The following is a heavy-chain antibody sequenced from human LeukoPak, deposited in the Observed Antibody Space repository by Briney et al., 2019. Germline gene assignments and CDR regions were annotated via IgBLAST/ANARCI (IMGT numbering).Heavy chain of an antibody. Sequence: SVKVSCKASGYTFTSYYMHWVRQAPGQGLEWMGIINPSGGSTSYAQKFQGRVTITADESTSTAYMELSSLRSEDTAVYYCARHGGNLYYYYGMDVWGQGTTVTVSS. V-gene: IGHV1-46*01. D-gene: IGHD4-23*01. CDR2: INPSGGST. CDR1: GYTFTSYY. CDR3: ARHGGNLYYYYGMDV. J-gene: IGHJ6*02.